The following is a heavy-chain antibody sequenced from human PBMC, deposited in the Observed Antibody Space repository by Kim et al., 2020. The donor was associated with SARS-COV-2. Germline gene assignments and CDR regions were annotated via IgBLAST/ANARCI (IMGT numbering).Heavy chain of an antibody. J-gene: IGHJ5*02. Sequence: SETLSLTCSVSGDSINISPYSWGWVRQPPGKGLEWIGTFHSSGGTYYNPSLESRLTISMERSKSQFSLQLTSVTAADTAMYYCARLPTGFPNWFDLWGQGALVAVSS. CDR3: ARLPTGFPNWFDL. CDR1: GDSINISPYS. V-gene: IGHV4-39*01. CDR2: FHSSGGT. D-gene: IGHD3-9*01.